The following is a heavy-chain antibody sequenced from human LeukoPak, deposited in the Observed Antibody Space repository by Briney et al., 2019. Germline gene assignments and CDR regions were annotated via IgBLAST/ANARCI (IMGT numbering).Heavy chain of an antibody. CDR1: GFTFSSYA. CDR3: ARDHSQVYYFDY. D-gene: IGHD1-26*01. CDR2: ISYDGSNK. V-gene: IGHV3-30-3*01. J-gene: IGHJ4*02. Sequence: GGSLRLSCAASGFTFSSYAMHWVRQAPGKGLEWVAVISYDGSNKYYADSVKGRLTISRDNSKNTLYLQMNSLRAEDTAAYYCARDHSQVYYFDYWGQGTLVTVSS.